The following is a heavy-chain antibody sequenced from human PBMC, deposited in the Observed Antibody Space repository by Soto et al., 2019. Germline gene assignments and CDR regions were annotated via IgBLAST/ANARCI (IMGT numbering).Heavy chain of an antibody. V-gene: IGHV4-39*01. CDR3: ARTTGRHLDF. J-gene: IGHJ4*02. D-gene: IGHD4-4*01. Sequence: SETLSLTCTVSYGSISVSNVFWGWVRQPPGKGLEWIVNIDYSGTAYFNPSLGTRVTFPVDTSKNQFSLTLYSVTAADTAVYYCARTTGRHLDFWGQGILVTVSS. CDR2: IDYSGTA. CDR1: YGSISVSNVF.